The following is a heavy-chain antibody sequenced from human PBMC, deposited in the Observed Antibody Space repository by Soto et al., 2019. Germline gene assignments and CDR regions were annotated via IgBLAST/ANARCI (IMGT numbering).Heavy chain of an antibody. V-gene: IGHV3-23*01. CDR3: AKYNNYWDEDY. Sequence: EVQLLESGGGLVQPGGSLTLSCAASGFTFDTFPMTWVRQAPGKGLEWVSAISGRGDGTYYADSVKGRFTISRDNSKNTVFLQMNSLRAEDTALYYCAKYNNYWDEDYWGQGTLVTVSS. CDR2: ISGRGDGT. D-gene: IGHD1-20*01. J-gene: IGHJ4*02. CDR1: GFTFDTFP.